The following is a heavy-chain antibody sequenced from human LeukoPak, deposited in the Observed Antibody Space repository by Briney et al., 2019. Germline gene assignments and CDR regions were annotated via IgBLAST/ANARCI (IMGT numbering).Heavy chain of an antibody. CDR1: GFTFSDSA. J-gene: IGHJ4*02. CDR3: SSQTDANCGGGCHYFDY. D-gene: IGHD2-21*02. Sequence: PSGGSLRLSCAASGFTFSDSAMHWVRQAPGKGLEWVGRIRSKAKSYATAFAASLKGRFTISRDDSKNTTYLQVNSLKTEDTAVYYCSSQTDANCGGGCHYFDYWGQGTLVTVSS. V-gene: IGHV3-73*01. CDR2: IRSKAKSYAT.